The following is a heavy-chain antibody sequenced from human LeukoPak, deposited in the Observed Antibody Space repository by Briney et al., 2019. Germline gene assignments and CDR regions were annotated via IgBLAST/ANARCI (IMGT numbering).Heavy chain of an antibody. J-gene: IGHJ4*02. Sequence: GGSLRLSCAASGFTFSSYGMHWVRQAPGKGLEWVAVISYDGSNKYYADSVKGRFTISRDNSKNTLYLQMNSLRAEDTAVYYCAKEAEELLWFGEFHYFDYWGQGTLVTAST. V-gene: IGHV3-30*18. CDR2: ISYDGSNK. D-gene: IGHD3-10*01. CDR1: GFTFSSYG. CDR3: AKEAEELLWFGEFHYFDY.